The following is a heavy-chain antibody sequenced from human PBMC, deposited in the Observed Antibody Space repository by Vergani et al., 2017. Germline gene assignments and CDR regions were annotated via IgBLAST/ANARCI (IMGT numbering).Heavy chain of an antibody. Sequence: QLVQSGPEVKKPGTSVKVSCKASGYTFTGYYMHWVRQAPGQGLEWMGWINPNSGGTNYAQKFQGRVTMTRDTSISTAYMELSRLRSDDTAVYYCAGQYCSSTSCYGFWFDPWGQGTLVTVSS. D-gene: IGHD2-2*01. CDR3: AGQYCSSTSCYGFWFDP. J-gene: IGHJ5*02. CDR1: GYTFTGYY. CDR2: INPNSGGT. V-gene: IGHV1-2*02.